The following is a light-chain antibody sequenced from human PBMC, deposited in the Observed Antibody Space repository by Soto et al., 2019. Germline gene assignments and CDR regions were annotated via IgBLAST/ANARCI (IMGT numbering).Light chain of an antibody. CDR2: DVS. J-gene: IGLJ2*01. CDR1: SSNVGGYNY. V-gene: IGLV2-11*01. Sequence: QSALTQPRSVSGSPGQSVTISCTGTSSNVGGYNYVSWYQQNPGKAPKLIIYDVSKRPSGVPDRFSGSKSGNAASLTISGLQAEDEADYYCCSYAANYNLVFGGGTKLTVL. CDR3: CSYAANYNLV.